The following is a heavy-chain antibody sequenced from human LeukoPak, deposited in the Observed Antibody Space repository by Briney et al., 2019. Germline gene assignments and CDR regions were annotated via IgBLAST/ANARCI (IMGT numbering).Heavy chain of an antibody. J-gene: IGHJ4*02. V-gene: IGHV4-39*01. D-gene: IGHD6-13*01. CDR2: MSNSGST. CDR3: ASPAQSAAGRGIDY. Sequence: SETLSLTCTVPGGSISSSSYYSGWIRQSPGKGLEWIGTMSNSGSTYYNPSLKSRVTISGDTAKNQFSLKLSSVTAADTAVYRCASPAQSAAGRGIDYWGQGTLVTVSS. CDR1: GGSISSSSYY.